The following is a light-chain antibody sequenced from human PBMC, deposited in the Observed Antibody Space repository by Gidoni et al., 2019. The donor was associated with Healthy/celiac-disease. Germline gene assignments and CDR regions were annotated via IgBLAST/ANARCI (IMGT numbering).Light chain of an antibody. CDR1: QSVSSSY. V-gene: IGKV3-20*01. J-gene: IGKJ2*01. CDR3: QQYGSSPAT. Sequence: EIVLTPSPGTLSLSPGERATLSCRASQSVSSSYLAWYQQKPGQAHRLLIYGASSRATGIPDRFSGSGSGTDFTRTISRLEPEDVAVYYCQQYGSSPATFGQGTKLEIK. CDR2: GAS.